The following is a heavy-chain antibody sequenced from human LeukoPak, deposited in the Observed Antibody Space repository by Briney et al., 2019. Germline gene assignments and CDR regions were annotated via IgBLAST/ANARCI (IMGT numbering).Heavy chain of an antibody. J-gene: IGHJ3*02. CDR2: INPSGGST. V-gene: IGHV1-46*01. D-gene: IGHD5-18*01. CDR1: GYTFTSYY. CDR3: AKDRWIQLWRGTFDI. Sequence: GASVKVSCKASGYTFTSYYMHWVRQAPGQGLEWMGIINPSGGSTSYAQKFQGRVTMTRDMSTSTVYMELSSLRSEDTAVYYCAKDRWIQLWRGTFDIWGQGTMVTVSS.